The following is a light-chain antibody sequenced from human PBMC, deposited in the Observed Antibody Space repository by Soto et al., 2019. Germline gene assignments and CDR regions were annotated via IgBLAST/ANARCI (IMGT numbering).Light chain of an antibody. CDR2: EVS. CDR1: SRDVGGYNY. Sequence: QSALTQPASVSGSPGQSITISCTGTSRDVGGYNYVSWYQQHPGKAPKLMIYEVSNRPSGVSNRFSGSKSGNTASLTISGLQAEDEADYYCSSYTSSSKDVFGTGTKLTVL. CDR3: SSYTSSSKDV. J-gene: IGLJ1*01. V-gene: IGLV2-14*01.